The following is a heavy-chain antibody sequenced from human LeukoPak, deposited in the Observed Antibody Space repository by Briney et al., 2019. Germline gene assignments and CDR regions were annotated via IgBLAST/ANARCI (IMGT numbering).Heavy chain of an antibody. CDR2: IKQDGSEK. D-gene: IGHD3-22*01. V-gene: IGHV3-7*01. Sequence: PGGSLRLSCTDSGFTFSSYWMSWVRQAPGKGLEWVANIKQDGSEKYYVDSVKGRFTISRDNAKNSLYLQMNSLRAEDTAVYYCAKGRVDYYDSSDAFDMWGPGTMVTVSS. J-gene: IGHJ3*02. CDR3: AKGRVDYYDSSDAFDM. CDR1: GFTFSSYW.